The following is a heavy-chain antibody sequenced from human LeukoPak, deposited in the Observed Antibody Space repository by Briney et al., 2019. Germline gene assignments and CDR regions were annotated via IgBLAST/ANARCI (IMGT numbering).Heavy chain of an antibody. CDR2: INPSGGST. D-gene: IGHD3-10*01. Sequence: GASVKVSCKASGYTFTSYYMHWVRQAPGQGLEWMGIINPSGGSTSYAQKFQGRVTMTRDMSTSTVYMELSSLRSEDTAVYYCARDPGYYGSGSYYLSYYYYYMDVWGKGTTVTVSS. V-gene: IGHV1-46*01. CDR3: ARDPGYYGSGSYYLSYYYYYMDV. J-gene: IGHJ6*03. CDR1: GYTFTSYY.